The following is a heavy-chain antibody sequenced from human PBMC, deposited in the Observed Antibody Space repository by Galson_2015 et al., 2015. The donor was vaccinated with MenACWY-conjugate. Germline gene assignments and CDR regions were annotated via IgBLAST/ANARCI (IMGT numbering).Heavy chain of an antibody. J-gene: IGHJ4*02. CDR1: EFTFSTYA. CDR2: INSDGRNI. V-gene: IGHV3-21*01. Sequence: SLRLSCAASEFTFSTYAMNWIRQAPGMGLEWVSSINSDGRNIHYANSVKGRFTISRDNAKNSLYLQMNSLRAEDTALYYCAREDARYGEGFDYWGQGTLVTVSS. CDR3: AREDARYGEGFDY. D-gene: IGHD4-17*01.